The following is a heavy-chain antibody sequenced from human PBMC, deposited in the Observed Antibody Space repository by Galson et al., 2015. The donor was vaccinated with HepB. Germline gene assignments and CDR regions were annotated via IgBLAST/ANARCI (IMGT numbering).Heavy chain of an antibody. CDR1: GYTLTELS. J-gene: IGHJ4*02. D-gene: IGHD2-2*02. CDR2: FDPEDGET. Sequence: SVKVSCKVSGYTLTELSMHWVRQAPGKGLEWMGGFDPEDGETIYAQKFQGRVTMTEDTSTDTAYMELSSLRSEDTAVYYCATSHIVVVPAAIPRLDYCGPWSLANV. V-gene: IGHV1-24*01. CDR3: ATSHIVVVPAAIPRLDY.